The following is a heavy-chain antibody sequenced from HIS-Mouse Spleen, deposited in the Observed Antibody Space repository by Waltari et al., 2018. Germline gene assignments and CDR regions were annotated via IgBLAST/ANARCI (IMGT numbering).Heavy chain of an antibody. V-gene: IGHV4-39*07. CDR1: GGSISSSSYY. CDR3: AREIPYSSSWYDWYFDL. CDR2: SYYSGST. J-gene: IGHJ2*01. Sequence: QLQLQESGPGLVKPSETLSLTCTVSGGSISSSSYYWGWIRQPPGKGREWIGSSYYSGSTYYNPPLTSRVTISVDTSKNQFSLKLSSVTAADTAVYYCAREIPYSSSWYDWYFDLWGRGTLVTVSS. D-gene: IGHD6-13*01.